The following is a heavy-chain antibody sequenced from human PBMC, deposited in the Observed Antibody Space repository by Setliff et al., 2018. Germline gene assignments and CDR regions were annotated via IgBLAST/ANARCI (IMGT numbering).Heavy chain of an antibody. V-gene: IGHV3-23*01. J-gene: IGHJ4*02. CDR2: ISGSGGST. CDR1: GFTFSSHA. Sequence: GGSLRLSCAASGFTFSSHAMHWVRQAPGKGLEWVSAISGSGGSTYYADSVKGRFTISRDNSKNTLYLQMNSLRAEDTAVYYCAKDFRDLGYSDYWGQGTLVTVSS. CDR3: AKDFRDLGYSDY.